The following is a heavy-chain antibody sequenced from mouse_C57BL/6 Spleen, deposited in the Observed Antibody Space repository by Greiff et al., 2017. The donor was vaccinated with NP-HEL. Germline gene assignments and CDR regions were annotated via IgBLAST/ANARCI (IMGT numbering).Heavy chain of an antibody. CDR1: GYTFTDYY. D-gene: IGHD1-1*01. V-gene: IGHV1-76*01. CDR3: ARWDYGSSLDY. Sequence: VQLQQSGAELVRPGASVKLSCKASGYTFTDYYINWVKQRPGQGLEWIARIYPGSGNTYYNEKFKGKATLTAEKSSSTAYMQLSSLTSEDSAVYFCARWDYGSSLDYWGQGTTLTVSS. J-gene: IGHJ2*01. CDR2: IYPGSGNT.